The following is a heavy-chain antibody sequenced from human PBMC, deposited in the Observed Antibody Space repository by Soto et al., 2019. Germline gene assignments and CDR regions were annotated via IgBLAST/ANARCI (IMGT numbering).Heavy chain of an antibody. V-gene: IGHV1-24*01. CDR2: FDPEDGDT. CDR3: PTSRPAGYSCSWSLDY. Sequence: ASVKVSCKVSGYTLTELSMHWVRQAPGKGLEWMGGFDPEDGDTIYAQKFQGRVTMTADTSTDTAFMELSSLRSEDTAVYYCPTSRPAGYSCSWSLDYWGQGTLVTVSS. D-gene: IGHD6-13*01. CDR1: GYTLTELS. J-gene: IGHJ4*02.